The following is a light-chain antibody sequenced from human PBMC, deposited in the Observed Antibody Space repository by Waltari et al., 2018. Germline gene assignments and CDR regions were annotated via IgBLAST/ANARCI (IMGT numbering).Light chain of an antibody. CDR1: QSISTY. J-gene: IGKJ2*01. V-gene: IGKV1-39*01. CDR3: QKSYNSPYT. Sequence: DIQMTQSPSSLSASVGDRLTITCRASQSISTYLNWYQQRPGKAPKLLIYAASSLQSGVPSRFSGTGSETDFTLTISSLQPEDFATYYCQKSYNSPYTFGQGTKLEIK. CDR2: AAS.